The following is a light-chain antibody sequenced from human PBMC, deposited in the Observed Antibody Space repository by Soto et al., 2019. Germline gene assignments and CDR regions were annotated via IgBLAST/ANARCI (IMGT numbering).Light chain of an antibody. CDR1: KLGDKY. CDR3: QAWDSSTDVV. CDR2: QHS. Sequence: SYELTQPPSVSVSPGQTASITCSGDKLGDKYTCWYQQKPGQSPVLVIYQHSQRPSGIPERFSGSNSGNTATLNISGTQAMDEADYYCQAWDSSTDVVFGGGTKLTVL. V-gene: IGLV3-1*01. J-gene: IGLJ2*01.